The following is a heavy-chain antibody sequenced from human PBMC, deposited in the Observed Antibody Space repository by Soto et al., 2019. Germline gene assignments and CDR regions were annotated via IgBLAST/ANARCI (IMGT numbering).Heavy chain of an antibody. CDR3: ARDKGRYDSGMDV. J-gene: IGHJ6*02. D-gene: IGHD3-9*01. CDR2: IFYSGST. V-gene: IGHV4-59*01. Sequence: SETLSLTCTVSGGSISSYYWSWIRQPPGKGPEWIGYIFYSGSTKYNPSLKSRVTISVDTSKTHFSLNLSSVTAADTAVYYCARDKGRYDSGMDVWGQGTTVTVSS. CDR1: GGSISSYY.